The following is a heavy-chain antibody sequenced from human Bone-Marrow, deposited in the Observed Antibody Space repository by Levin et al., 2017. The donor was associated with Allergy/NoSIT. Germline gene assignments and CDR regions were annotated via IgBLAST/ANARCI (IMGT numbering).Heavy chain of an antibody. CDR1: GYTLTELS. D-gene: IGHD2-2*01. CDR2: FDPEDGET. J-gene: IGHJ3*02. V-gene: IGHV1-24*01. CDR3: ATVLLDIVVVPAAKGGAFDI. Sequence: GESLKISCKVSGYTLTELSMHWVRQAPGKGLEWMGGFDPEDGETIYAQKFQGRVTMTEDTSTDTAYMELSSLRSEDTAVYYCATVLLDIVVVPAAKGGAFDIWGQGTMVTVSS.